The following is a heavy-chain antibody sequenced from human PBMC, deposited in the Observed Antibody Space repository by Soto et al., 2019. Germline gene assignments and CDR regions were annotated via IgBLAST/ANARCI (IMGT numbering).Heavy chain of an antibody. V-gene: IGHV3-33*01. CDR2: IWYDGSNK. J-gene: IGHJ6*02. Sequence: QVQLVESGGGXVQPGRSLXLSCAASGFTFSSYGMHWVRQAPGKGLEWVAVIWYDGSNKYYADSVKGRFTISRDNSKNTLYLQMNSLRAEDTAVYYCARDTARAMVRIYYGMDVWGQGTTVTVSS. D-gene: IGHD3-10*01. CDR1: GFTFSSYG. CDR3: ARDTARAMVRIYYGMDV.